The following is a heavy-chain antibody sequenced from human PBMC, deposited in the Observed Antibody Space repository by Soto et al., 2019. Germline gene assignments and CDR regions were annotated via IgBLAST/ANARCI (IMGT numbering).Heavy chain of an antibody. D-gene: IGHD6-13*01. CDR3: ARVSYSGNWFVHSVAGPNWFDP. CDR2: ISAYNGNT. Sequence: ASVSVSCKASGYSFTNKRISWGREAPGQGLEWVGWISAYNGNTNYVKKFQGRVTITTDTSTSTASMELRSLRSDDTAVYYCARVSYSGNWFVHSVAGPNWFDPWGQGTLVTVS. J-gene: IGHJ5*02. V-gene: IGHV1-18*01. CDR1: GYSFTNKR.